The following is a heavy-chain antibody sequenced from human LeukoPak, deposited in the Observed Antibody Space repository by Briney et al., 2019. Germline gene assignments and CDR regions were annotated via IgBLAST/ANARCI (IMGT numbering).Heavy chain of an antibody. Sequence: GGSLRLSCAASGFTFSSYGMHWVRQAPGKGLEWVAFIRYDGSNKYYADSVKGRFTISRDNSKNTLYLQMNSLRAEDTAVYYCARDPSGDSSGYYYVSPYYYYYMDVWGKGTTVTVSS. J-gene: IGHJ6*03. D-gene: IGHD3-22*01. V-gene: IGHV3-30*02. CDR1: GFTFSSYG. CDR2: IRYDGSNK. CDR3: ARDPSGDSSGYYYVSPYYYYYMDV.